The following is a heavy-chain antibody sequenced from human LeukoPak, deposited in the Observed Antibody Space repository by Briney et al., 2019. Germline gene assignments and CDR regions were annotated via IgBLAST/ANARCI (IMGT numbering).Heavy chain of an antibody. CDR3: AKVTYGSGTYGAFDS. Sequence: GGSLRLSCAASGFTFSTYSMSWVRQAPGKGLEWVSSISSSSVYIYYADSVKGRFTISRDNSKNTLYLQMNSLRAEDTAIYYCAKVTYGSGTYGAFDSWGQGTLVTVSS. CDR2: ISSSSVYI. J-gene: IGHJ4*02. D-gene: IGHD3-10*01. V-gene: IGHV3-21*04. CDR1: GFTFSTYS.